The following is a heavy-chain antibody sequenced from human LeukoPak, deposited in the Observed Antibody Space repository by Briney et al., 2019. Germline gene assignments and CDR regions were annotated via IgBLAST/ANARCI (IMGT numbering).Heavy chain of an antibody. Sequence: GSLRLSCXASGFTFSSYAMSWVRQAPGKGLEWVSAISGSGGSTYYADSVKGRFTISRDNSKNTLYLQMNSLRAEDTAVYYCAKYRMVRGVITRGPFDYWGQGTLVTVSS. J-gene: IGHJ4*02. CDR1: GFTFSSYA. CDR2: ISGSGGST. V-gene: IGHV3-23*01. D-gene: IGHD3-10*01. CDR3: AKYRMVRGVITRGPFDY.